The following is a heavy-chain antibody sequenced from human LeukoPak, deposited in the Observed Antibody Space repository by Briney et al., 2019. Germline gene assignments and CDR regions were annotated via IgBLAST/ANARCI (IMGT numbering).Heavy chain of an antibody. V-gene: IGHV3-23*01. Sequence: GGSLRLSCAASEFTFSSYGMSWVRQAPGKGLEWVSGISNSGGGTYYADSVEGRFTISRDNSKNTLFLQMNSLRAEDTAIYYCAKTLSTITTVVGWFDPWGQGTLVTVSS. CDR3: AKTLSTITTVVGWFDP. CDR2: ISNSGGGT. CDR1: EFTFSSYG. D-gene: IGHD4-11*01. J-gene: IGHJ5*02.